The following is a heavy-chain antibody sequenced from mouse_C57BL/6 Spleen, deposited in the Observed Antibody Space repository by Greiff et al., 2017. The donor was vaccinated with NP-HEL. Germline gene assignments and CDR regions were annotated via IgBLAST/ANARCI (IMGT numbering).Heavy chain of an antibody. CDR3: ARSGYYGSSPWYVDV. Sequence: VQLQQSGAELVKPGASVKISCKASGYAFSSYWMNWVKQRPGKGLEWIGQIYPGDGDTNYNGKFKGKATLTADKSSSTAYMQLSSLTSEDSAVYFCARSGYYGSSPWYVDVWGTGTTVTVSS. J-gene: IGHJ1*03. V-gene: IGHV1-80*01. CDR2: IYPGDGDT. CDR1: GYAFSSYW. D-gene: IGHD1-1*01.